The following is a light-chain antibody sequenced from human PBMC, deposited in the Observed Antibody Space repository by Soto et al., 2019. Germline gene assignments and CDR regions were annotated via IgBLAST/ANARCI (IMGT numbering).Light chain of an antibody. Sequence: DSQMTRCASALSAAVGDRFNITCRASRSISNYLNWYQQKPGKAPKLLIYAASSLQSGVPSRFSGSGSGTDFTLTIGSLQPEDFATYYCQQSYSTPWTFGQGTKVDIK. V-gene: IGKV1-39*01. CDR3: QQSYSTPWT. J-gene: IGKJ1*01. CDR2: AAS. CDR1: RSISNY.